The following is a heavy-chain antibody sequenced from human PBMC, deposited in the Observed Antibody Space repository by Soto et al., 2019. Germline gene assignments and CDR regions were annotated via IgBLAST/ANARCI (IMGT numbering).Heavy chain of an antibody. CDR3: ARYRTLVGATYYFDY. Sequence: GESLKISCKGSGYSFTSYWIGWVRQMPGKGLEWMGIIYPGDSDTRYSPSFQGQVTISADKSISTAYLQWSSLKASDTAMYYCARYRTLVGATYYFDYWGQGTLVTVSS. CDR2: IYPGDSDT. CDR1: GYSFTSYW. V-gene: IGHV5-51*01. J-gene: IGHJ4*02. D-gene: IGHD1-26*01.